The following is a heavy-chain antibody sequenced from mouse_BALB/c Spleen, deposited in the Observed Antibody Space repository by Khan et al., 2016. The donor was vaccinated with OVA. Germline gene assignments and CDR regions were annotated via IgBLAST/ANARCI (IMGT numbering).Heavy chain of an antibody. V-gene: IGHV5-17*02. D-gene: IGHD1-1*01. Sequence: VQLKESGGGLVQPGGSRKLSCAASGFTFNSYGMHWVRQAPEKGLEWVAYISGDSNTIYYADTVKGRFTISRDNPKNTLFLQMTSLMSEDTAMYYGATSYFYGYYFDYWGPGTTLKVS. CDR2: ISGDSNTI. CDR3: ATSYFYGYYFDY. J-gene: IGHJ2*01. CDR1: GFTFNSYG.